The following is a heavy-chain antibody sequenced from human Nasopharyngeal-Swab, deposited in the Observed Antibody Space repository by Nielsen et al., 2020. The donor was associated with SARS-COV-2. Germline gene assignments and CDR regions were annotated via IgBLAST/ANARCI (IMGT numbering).Heavy chain of an antibody. V-gene: IGHV3-74*01. J-gene: IGHJ4*02. CDR2: INSDGSST. CDR1: GFTFSSYW. Sequence: GESLKISCAASGFTFSSYWMHWVRQAPGKGLVWVSRINSDGSSTSYADSVKGRFTISRDNAKNSLYLQMNSLRAEDTAVYYCAREVAVAAPFDYWGQGTLVTVSS. CDR3: AREVAVAAPFDY. D-gene: IGHD6-19*01.